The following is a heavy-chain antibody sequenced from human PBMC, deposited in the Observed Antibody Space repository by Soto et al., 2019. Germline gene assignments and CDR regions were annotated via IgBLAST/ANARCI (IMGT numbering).Heavy chain of an antibody. J-gene: IGHJ5*02. CDR2: FDPEDGET. CDR1: GYTLTELS. Sequence: ASVKVSCKVSGYTLTELSMHWVRQAPGKGLEWMGGFDPEDGETIYAQKFQGRVTITRDTSASTAYMELSSLSSEDTAVYYCARGALPLYCSGGSCYPDTNWFDPWGQG. V-gene: IGHV1-24*01. D-gene: IGHD2-15*01. CDR3: ARGALPLYCSGGSCYPDTNWFDP.